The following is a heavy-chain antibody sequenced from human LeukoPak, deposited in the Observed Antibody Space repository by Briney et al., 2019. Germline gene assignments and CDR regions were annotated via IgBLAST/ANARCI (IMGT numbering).Heavy chain of an antibody. D-gene: IGHD2-2*01. Sequence: TGGSLRLSCAASGVTISSNYMSWVRQAPGKGLEWVSGILGLGGAGRTYYADSVKGRFTISRDNSKNTLYLQMNSLRAEDTAVYYCAHGTMYQLDYWGQGTLVTVSS. CDR1: GVTISSNY. CDR3: AHGTMYQLDY. V-gene: IGHV3-23*01. J-gene: IGHJ4*02. CDR2: ILGLGGAGRT.